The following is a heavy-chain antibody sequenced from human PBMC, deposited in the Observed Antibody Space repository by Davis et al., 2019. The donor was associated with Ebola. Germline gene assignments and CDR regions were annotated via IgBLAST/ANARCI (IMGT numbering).Heavy chain of an antibody. CDR2: ISYDGSNK. CDR3: ANLRAEYYYDSSGYYTYWYFDL. CDR1: GFTFSSYG. J-gene: IGHJ2*01. D-gene: IGHD3-22*01. Sequence: GGSLRLSCAASGFTFSSYGMHWVRQAPGKGLEWVAVISYDGSNKYYADSVKGRFTISRDNAKNSLYLQMNSLRAEDTAVYYCANLRAEYYYDSSGYYTYWYFDLWGRGTLVTVSS. V-gene: IGHV3-30*18.